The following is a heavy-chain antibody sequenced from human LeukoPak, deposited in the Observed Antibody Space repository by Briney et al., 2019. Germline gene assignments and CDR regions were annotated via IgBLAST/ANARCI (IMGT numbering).Heavy chain of an antibody. D-gene: IGHD3-22*01. J-gene: IGHJ4*02. CDR3: AKDEDYDSSGSSVD. CDR2: IWYDGSNK. CDR1: GFTFGSYG. V-gene: IGHV3-33*06. Sequence: GRSLRLSCAASGFTFGSYGMHWVRQAPGKGLEWVAVIWYDGSNKYYADSVKGRFTISRDNSKSTLYLQMNSLRAGDTAVYYCAKDEDYDSSGSSVDWGRGTLVTVSS.